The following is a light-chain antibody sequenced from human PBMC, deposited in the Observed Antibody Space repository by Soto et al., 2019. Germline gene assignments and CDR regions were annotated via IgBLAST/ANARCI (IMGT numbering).Light chain of an antibody. CDR2: GAS. J-gene: IGKJ1*01. CDR1: QSVSAN. V-gene: IGKV3-15*01. CDR3: QQYDNWPPGT. Sequence: ERVMTQSPATLSVSPEERVTLSCRASQSVSANLSCYQQKPGQAPRLLVYGASTRATGIPARFSGGGSGTEFTLTISSLQSQDCAVYYCQQYDNWPPGTFGQGTKVEIK.